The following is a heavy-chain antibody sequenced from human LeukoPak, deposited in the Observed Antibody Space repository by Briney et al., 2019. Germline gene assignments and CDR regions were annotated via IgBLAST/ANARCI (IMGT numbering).Heavy chain of an antibody. J-gene: IGHJ4*02. CDR2: IFDERNK. V-gene: IGHV3-30*04. D-gene: IGHD6-25*01. CDR3: GRAFPPLRVAAAGDY. CDR1: GFTFRTYA. Sequence: GGSLRLSCSASGFTFRTYAMHWVRQAPGKGLEWVAVIFDERNKFVADSVKGRFTISRDNAKNSVYLQMNNLRAEDTAVYYCGRAFPPLRVAAAGDYWGQGTLVTVSS.